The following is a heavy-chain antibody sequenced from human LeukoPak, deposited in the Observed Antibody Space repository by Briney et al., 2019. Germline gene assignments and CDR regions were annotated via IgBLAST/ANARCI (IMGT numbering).Heavy chain of an antibody. CDR3: ARGEYDSSAYWGYYFEN. CDR2: IYSSGST. V-gene: IGHV4-61*02. D-gene: IGHD3-22*01. Sequence: SETLSLTCTVSGVSISTGSYYWGWIRQPAGKGLEWIGRIYSSGSTNYSPSFKSRVTISVDTSKNQFSLNLSSVTAADTAVYYCARGEYDSSAYWGYYFENWGQGTLVTVSS. CDR1: GVSISTGSYY. J-gene: IGHJ4*02.